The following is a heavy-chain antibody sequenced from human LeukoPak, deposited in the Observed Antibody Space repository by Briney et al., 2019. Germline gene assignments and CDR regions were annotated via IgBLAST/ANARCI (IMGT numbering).Heavy chain of an antibody. D-gene: IGHD3-16*01. Sequence: GGSLRLSCAASGFTFSRDAMNWVRQAPGKGLEWVSYISITSSTKYYADAVRGRFSISRDNARNSLYLQMDSLRAEDTAVYFCARDTWGFENWGQGTLVSVS. J-gene: IGHJ4*02. V-gene: IGHV3-48*04. CDR1: GFTFSRDA. CDR3: ARDTWGFEN. CDR2: ISITSSTK.